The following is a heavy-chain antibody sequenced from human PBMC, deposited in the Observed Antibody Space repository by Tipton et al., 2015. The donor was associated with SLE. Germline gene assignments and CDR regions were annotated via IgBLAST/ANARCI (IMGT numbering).Heavy chain of an antibody. Sequence: TLSLTCTVSGGSISCYYWSWIRQSPGKGLEWIGYINTSGSTNYNPTLTSRVTISADTSKNQFSRQLSSVTAADTAVDYCASGGYGSGSHYLGGWFDPWGRGTLVTVSS. CDR2: INTSGST. J-gene: IGHJ5*02. CDR3: ASGGYGSGSHYLGGWFDP. V-gene: IGHV4-4*08. CDR1: GGSISCYY. D-gene: IGHD3-10*01.